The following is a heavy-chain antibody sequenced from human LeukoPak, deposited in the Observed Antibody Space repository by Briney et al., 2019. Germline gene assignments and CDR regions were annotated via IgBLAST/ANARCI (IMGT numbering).Heavy chain of an antibody. D-gene: IGHD3-22*01. V-gene: IGHV1-3*01. CDR3: ARHSSASMDV. Sequence: GASVKVSCKASGYTFTSYGISWVRQAPGQRLEWMGWINAGNGNTKYSQKFQGRVTITKDTSASTAYMELSSLRSEDTAVYYCARHSSASMDVWGQGTTVTVSS. CDR1: GYTFTSYG. CDR2: INAGNGNT. J-gene: IGHJ6*02.